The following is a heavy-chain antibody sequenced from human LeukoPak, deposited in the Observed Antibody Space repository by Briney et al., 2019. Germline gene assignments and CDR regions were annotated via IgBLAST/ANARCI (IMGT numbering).Heavy chain of an antibody. D-gene: IGHD6-19*01. J-gene: IGHJ6*02. CDR3: ARDRKEQFQGGLFYYYFGMDV. Sequence: GGSLRLSCVTSGFTLSPYAIHWVRQPPGKGLERVAVISHDGINRYYADSVKGRFTISRDNSKNTVYLQMDTLTGDDTAVYYCARDRKEQFQGGLFYYYFGMDVWGQGTSVTVSS. V-gene: IGHV3-30-3*01. CDR1: GFTLSPYA. CDR2: ISHDGINR.